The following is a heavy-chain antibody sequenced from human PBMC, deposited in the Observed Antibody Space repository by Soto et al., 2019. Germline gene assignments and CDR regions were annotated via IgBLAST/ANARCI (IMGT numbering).Heavy chain of an antibody. J-gene: IGHJ4*02. Sequence: ASVKVSCKASGYTFTSYDIYWVRQATGQGLEWMGWMNPNTGNSGYAQKFQARVTMTSDTSISTAHMELSSLRSEDTAVYYCARRAETNGWNGFGADKYYFDFWGQGTLVTVSS. CDR3: ARRAETNGWNGFGADKYYFDF. D-gene: IGHD1-1*01. V-gene: IGHV1-8*01. CDR1: GYTFTSYD. CDR2: MNPNTGNS.